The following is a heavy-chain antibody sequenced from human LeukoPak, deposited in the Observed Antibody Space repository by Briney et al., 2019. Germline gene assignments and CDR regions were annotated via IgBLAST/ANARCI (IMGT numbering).Heavy chain of an antibody. CDR3: AKDYCGGDCAAAIDY. CDR1: GFTFSSYA. Sequence: GGSLRLSCAASGFTFSSYAMSWVRQAPGKGLEWVSAISGSGGSAYYADSVKGRFTISRDNSKNTLYLQMNSPRAEDTAVYYCAKDYCGGDCAAAIDYWGQGTLVTVSS. CDR2: ISGSGGSA. V-gene: IGHV3-23*01. J-gene: IGHJ4*02. D-gene: IGHD2-21*02.